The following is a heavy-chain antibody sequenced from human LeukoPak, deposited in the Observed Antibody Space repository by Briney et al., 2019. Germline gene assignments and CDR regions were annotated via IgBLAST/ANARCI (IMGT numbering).Heavy chain of an antibody. V-gene: IGHV1-8*01. Sequence: ASVKVSCKASGYTFTSYDINWVRQATGQGLEWMGWMNPNSGNTGYAQKFQGRVTMTRNTSISTAYMELSSLRSEDTAVYYCASGGIIAAAGNYYFDYWGQGTLVTVSS. J-gene: IGHJ4*02. CDR1: GYTFTSYD. CDR3: ASGGIIAAAGNYYFDY. D-gene: IGHD6-13*01. CDR2: MNPNSGNT.